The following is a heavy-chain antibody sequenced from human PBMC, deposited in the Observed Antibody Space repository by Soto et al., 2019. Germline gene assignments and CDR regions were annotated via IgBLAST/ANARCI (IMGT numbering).Heavy chain of an antibody. CDR1: GFSFDNYW. CDR3: AIGLSFDWSYAMDV. V-gene: IGHV5-10-1*01. CDR2: IYPSDSHT. J-gene: IGHJ6*02. Sequence: EVQLVQSGAEVKKPGESLRISCKGSGFSFDNYWISWVRQMPGKGLEWMARIYPSDSHTNYSPSSQAHVTISADKSISAAYLQWSSLKASDTAMYYCAIGLSFDWSYAMDVWGQGTTVTVSS. D-gene: IGHD3-9*01.